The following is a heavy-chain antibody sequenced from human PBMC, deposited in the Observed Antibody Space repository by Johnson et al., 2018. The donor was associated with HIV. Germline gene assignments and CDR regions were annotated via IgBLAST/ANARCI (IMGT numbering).Heavy chain of an antibody. V-gene: IGHV3-7*01. D-gene: IGHD5-24*01. CDR2: IKQDGSEQ. Sequence: VQLVESGGGVVRPGGSLRLSCAASGFTFSSYWMSWVRQAPGQGLAWVANIKQDGSEQYYVDSVKGRFPISRDNAKNSLYLQMNSLRAEDTAVYYCAREVRRWLQFDAFDIWGQGTMVTVSS. CDR1: GFTFSSYW. CDR3: AREVRRWLQFDAFDI. J-gene: IGHJ3*02.